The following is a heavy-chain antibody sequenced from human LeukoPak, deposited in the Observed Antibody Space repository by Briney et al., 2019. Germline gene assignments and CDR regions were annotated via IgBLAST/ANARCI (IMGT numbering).Heavy chain of an antibody. CDR3: ARENWNYGEDF. J-gene: IGHJ4*02. V-gene: IGHV4-4*07. Sequence: KSSETLSLTCTVSGGSISSYYWSWIRQPAGKGLEWIGRVHSSRGSNYNPSLKSRVTMSVDTSKNQVSLKLIAVTAADSAVYYCARENWNYGEDFWGQGALVTVSS. CDR2: VHSSRGS. CDR1: GGSISSYY. D-gene: IGHD1-7*01.